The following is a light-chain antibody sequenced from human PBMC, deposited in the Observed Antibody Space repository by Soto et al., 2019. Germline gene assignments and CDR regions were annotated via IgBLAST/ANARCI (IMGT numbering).Light chain of an antibody. CDR1: QRISSY. V-gene: IGKV1-39*01. Sequence: DIQMTQSPSSLSVSVGDRVTITCRSSQRISSYLNWYQQKPGKAPKLLIYAASSLQSGVPSRFSGSGSGTDFTLTISSLQPGDFATYYCQQSYSTPLTFGPGTKVDIK. CDR2: AAS. CDR3: QQSYSTPLT. J-gene: IGKJ3*01.